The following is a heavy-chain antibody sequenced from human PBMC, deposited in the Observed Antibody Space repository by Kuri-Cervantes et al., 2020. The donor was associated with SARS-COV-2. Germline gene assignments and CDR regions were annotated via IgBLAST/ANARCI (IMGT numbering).Heavy chain of an antibody. D-gene: IGHD6-13*01. CDR1: GFTFSSYT. CDR2: ISSSSRYM. J-gene: IGHJ4*02. CDR3: ARVVAAAIV. V-gene: IGHV3-21*01. Sequence: GESLKISCAASGFTFSSYTMNWVRQAPGKGLEWIASISSSSRYMYYGDAVKGRFTISRDNAKNSLSLEMNSLRAEDTAVYYCARVVAAAIVWGQGTLVTVSS.